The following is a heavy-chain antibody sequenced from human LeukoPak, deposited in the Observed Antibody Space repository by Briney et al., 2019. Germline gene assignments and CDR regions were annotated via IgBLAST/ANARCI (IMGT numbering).Heavy chain of an antibody. CDR3: ARDNRITGTTEDY. CDR2: INTNSGGT. J-gene: IGHJ4*02. V-gene: IGHV1-2*02. Sequence: GASVKVSCKASGYTFTGYYMHWVRQAPGQGLEWMGWINTNSGGTNYAQKFQGRVTMTRDTSISTAYMELSRLRSDDTAVYYCARDNRITGTTEDYWGQGTLVTVSS. CDR1: GYTFTGYY. D-gene: IGHD1-7*01.